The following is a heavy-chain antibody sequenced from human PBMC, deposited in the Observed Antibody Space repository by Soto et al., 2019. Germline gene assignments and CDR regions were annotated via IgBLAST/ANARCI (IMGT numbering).Heavy chain of an antibody. V-gene: IGHV3-23*01. CDR1: GFTFTDYS. Sequence: GVSLRLSCAVSGFTFTDYSMNWVRQAPGKGLEWVSFISGSGETTYYADSVKGRFTISRDKSKNTLYLQMNSLRVEDTALYYCAKDVSLFSSSWFAYWGQGILVTVSS. CDR2: ISGSGETT. J-gene: IGHJ4*02. CDR3: AKDVSLFSSSWFAY. D-gene: IGHD6-13*01.